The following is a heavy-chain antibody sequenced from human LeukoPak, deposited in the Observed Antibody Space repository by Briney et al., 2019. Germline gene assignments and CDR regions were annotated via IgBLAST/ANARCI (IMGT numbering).Heavy chain of an antibody. D-gene: IGHD1-26*01. J-gene: IGHJ3*02. V-gene: IGHV3-43*02. Sequence: PGGSLRLSCAASGFTFDDYAMHWVRQAPGKGLEWVSLISGDGGSTYYADSVKGRFTISRDNSKNSLYLQMNSLRTEDTALYYCATNLLLGVTTPRHTLDVFDIWGQGTMVTVSS. CDR1: GFTFDDYA. CDR2: ISGDGGST. CDR3: ATNLLLGVTTPRHTLDVFDI.